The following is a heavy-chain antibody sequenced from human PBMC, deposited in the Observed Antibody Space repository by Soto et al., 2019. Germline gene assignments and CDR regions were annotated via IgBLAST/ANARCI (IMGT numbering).Heavy chain of an antibody. CDR2: ISAYNGNT. CDR1: GYTFTSYG. D-gene: IGHD1-1*01. CDR3: ARATAGGSYYYYYMDF. V-gene: IGHV1-18*01. Sequence: GASVKVSCKASGYTFTSYGISWVRQAPGQGLEWMGWISAYNGNTNYAQKLQGRVTMTTDTSTSTAYMELRSLRSDDTAVYYCARATAGGSYYYYYMDFSGKGTTVTVSS. J-gene: IGHJ6*03.